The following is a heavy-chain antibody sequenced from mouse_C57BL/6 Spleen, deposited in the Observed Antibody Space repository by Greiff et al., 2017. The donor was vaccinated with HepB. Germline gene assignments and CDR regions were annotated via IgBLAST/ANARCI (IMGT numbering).Heavy chain of an antibody. CDR1: GFTFSDYY. Sequence: EVKLMESEGGLVQPGSSMKLSCTASGFTFSDYYMAWVRQVPEKGLEWVANINYDGSSTYYLDSLKSRFIISRDNAKNILYLQMSSLKSEDTATYYCARVHYGSSYYAMDYWGQGTSVTVSS. D-gene: IGHD1-1*01. V-gene: IGHV5-16*01. J-gene: IGHJ4*01. CDR3: ARVHYGSSYYAMDY. CDR2: INYDGSST.